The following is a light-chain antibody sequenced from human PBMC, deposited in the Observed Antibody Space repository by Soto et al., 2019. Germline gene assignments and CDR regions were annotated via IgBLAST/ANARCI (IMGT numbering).Light chain of an antibody. J-gene: IGKJ4*01. CDR2: WGS. Sequence: EIVMTQSPDSLSLSLGERATFNCKSSQSVLDTSNKANYLAWYQQKPGQSPKLLIYWGSTRQSGVPARFSGTGSWTDFTLGIASLQADDVAVYDCQQVFRIPLTFGGGTKVEIK. CDR1: QSVLDTSNKANY. V-gene: IGKV4-1*01. CDR3: QQVFRIPLT.